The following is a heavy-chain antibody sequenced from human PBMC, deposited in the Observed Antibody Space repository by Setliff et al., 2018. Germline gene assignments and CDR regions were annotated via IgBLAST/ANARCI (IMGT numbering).Heavy chain of an antibody. CDR1: GFTFSNYG. D-gene: IGHD3-10*01. V-gene: IGHV3-7*01. CDR3: ARDSSGSYYNVYYYYYYHMDV. Sequence: GGSLRLSCVASGFTFSNYGMHWVRQAPGKGLEWVANINQDGSEKYYVDSVRGRFTISRDNAKNSLYLQMNSLRADDAAVYFCARDSSGSYYNVYYYYYYHMDVWGKGTTVTVSS. J-gene: IGHJ6*03. CDR2: INQDGSEK.